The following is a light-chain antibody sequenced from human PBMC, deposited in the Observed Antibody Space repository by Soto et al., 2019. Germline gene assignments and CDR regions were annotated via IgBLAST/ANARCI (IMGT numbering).Light chain of an antibody. V-gene: IGKV1-39*01. CDR2: AAS. Sequence: DIQMTQSPSSLSASVGDRVTITCRASQTITTYLNWYQQKPGKAPKLLIYAASSLQSGVPSRFSGSGSGTDFTLTISSLQPEDFATYYCQQTFTTPPGFGGGTEVEI. J-gene: IGKJ4*01. CDR3: QQTFTTPPG. CDR1: QTITTY.